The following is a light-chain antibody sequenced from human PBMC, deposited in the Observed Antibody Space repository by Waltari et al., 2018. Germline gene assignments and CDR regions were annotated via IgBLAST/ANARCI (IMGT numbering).Light chain of an antibody. CDR1: SSDVGSYNY. CDR3: SAYAGNDLVI. J-gene: IGLJ2*01. Sequence: QSALTQPASVSGSPGQSITISCTGTSSDVGSYNYVSWYQQDPSKAPKLMIYEVSNLPSGFFDGFSGSKSGKTACLTISELQTEDEADYDCSAYAGNDLVIFGVGTKLTVL. CDR2: EVS. V-gene: IGLV2-14*01.